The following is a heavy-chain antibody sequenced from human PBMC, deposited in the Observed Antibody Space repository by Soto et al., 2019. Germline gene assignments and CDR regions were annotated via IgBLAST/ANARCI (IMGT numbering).Heavy chain of an antibody. CDR2: IYATGTT. J-gene: IGHJ5*02. V-gene: IGHV4-4*07. D-gene: IGHD1-1*01. CDR3: VRDGTKTLRDWFDP. Sequence: TSETLSLTCTVSGASISGFYWSWIRKSAGRGLEWIGRIYATGTTNYNPSLKSRVMMSVDTSKKQFSLKLRSVTAADTAVYYCVRDGTKTLRDWFDPWGQGISVTVSS. CDR1: GASISGFY.